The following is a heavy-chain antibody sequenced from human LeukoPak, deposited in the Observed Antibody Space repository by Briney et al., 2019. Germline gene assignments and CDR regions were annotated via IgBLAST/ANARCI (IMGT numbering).Heavy chain of an antibody. D-gene: IGHD4-17*01. CDR1: GFTFSSYA. J-gene: IGHJ4*02. CDR3: AGHTVTTALDFDY. V-gene: IGHV3-30-3*01. Sequence: PGGSLRLSCAASGFTFSSYAMPWVRQAPGKGLEWVAVISYDGSNKYYADSVKGRFTISRDNSKNTLYLQMNSLRAEDTAVYYCAGHTVTTALDFDYWGQGTLVTVSS. CDR2: ISYDGSNK.